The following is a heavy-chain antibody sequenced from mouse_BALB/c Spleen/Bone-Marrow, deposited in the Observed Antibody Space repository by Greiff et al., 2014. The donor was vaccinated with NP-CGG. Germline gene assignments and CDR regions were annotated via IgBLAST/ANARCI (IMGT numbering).Heavy chain of an antibody. CDR2: IYPGDGNT. Sequence: QVQLKESGPELVKPGASVKISCKASGYAFSSSWMNWEKQRPGQGLEWIGRIYPGDGNTNYNGKFKGKATLTADKSSTTAYMQLSSLTSVDSAVYFCALYDYDGLSWFAYWGQGTLVTVSA. CDR1: GYAFSSSW. V-gene: IGHV1-82*01. J-gene: IGHJ3*01. CDR3: ALYDYDGLSWFAY. D-gene: IGHD2-4*01.